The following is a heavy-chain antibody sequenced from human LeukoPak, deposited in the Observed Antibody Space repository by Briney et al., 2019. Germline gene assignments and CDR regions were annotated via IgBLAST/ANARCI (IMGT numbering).Heavy chain of an antibody. CDR1: GFTFSNYA. CDR2: ISDRRGDT. J-gene: IGHJ4*02. Sequence: GGSLRLSCAASGFTFSNYAMTWVRQAPGKWLEWVSAISDRRGDTYYADSVKGRFTISRDNSKNTLYLQMNSLRADDTAVYYCAKGYRGNYDYWGQGNLVTVSS. CDR3: AKGYRGNYDY. D-gene: IGHD1-7*01. V-gene: IGHV3-23*01.